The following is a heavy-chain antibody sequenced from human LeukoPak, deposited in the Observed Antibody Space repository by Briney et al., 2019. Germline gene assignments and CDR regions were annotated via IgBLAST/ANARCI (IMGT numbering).Heavy chain of an antibody. Sequence: PGGSLRLSCAGSGFSFSNYGIHWVRQAPGKGLEWVAVISYDGSNKYYADSVKGRFTISRDNSKNTLYLQMNSLRAEDTAVYYCARDYYDSSGPPSYWGQGTLGTVSS. CDR3: ARDYYDSSGPPSY. CDR2: ISYDGSNK. CDR1: GFSFSNYG. J-gene: IGHJ4*02. D-gene: IGHD3-22*01. V-gene: IGHV3-30*03.